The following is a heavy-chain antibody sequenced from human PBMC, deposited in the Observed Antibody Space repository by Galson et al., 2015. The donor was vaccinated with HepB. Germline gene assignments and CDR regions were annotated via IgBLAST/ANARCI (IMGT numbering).Heavy chain of an antibody. Sequence: CAISGDSVSSNSAAWNWIRQSPSRGLEWLGRTYYRSKWYNDYAVSVKSRITINPDTSKNQFSLQLNSVTPEDTAVYYCARDRDSSGYYRSGFDPWGQGTLFTVSS. J-gene: IGHJ5*02. CDR2: TYYRSKWYN. CDR1: GDSVSSNSAA. CDR3: ARDRDSSGYYRSGFDP. D-gene: IGHD3-22*01. V-gene: IGHV6-1*01.